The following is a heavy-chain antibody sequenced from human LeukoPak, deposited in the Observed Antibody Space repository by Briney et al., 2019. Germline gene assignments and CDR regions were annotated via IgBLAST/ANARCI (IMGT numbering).Heavy chain of an antibody. V-gene: IGHV1-46*01. D-gene: IGHD3-22*01. CDR1: GYTFTSYY. CDR3: ARDWYYYDSSGYSNWFDP. Sequence: ASVKVSCKASGYTFTSYYMHWVRQAPGQGLEWMGIINPGGGSTSYAQKFQGRVTMTRDTSISTAYMELSRLRSDDTAVYYCARDWYYYDSSGYSNWFDPWGQGTLVTVSS. CDR2: INPGGGST. J-gene: IGHJ5*02.